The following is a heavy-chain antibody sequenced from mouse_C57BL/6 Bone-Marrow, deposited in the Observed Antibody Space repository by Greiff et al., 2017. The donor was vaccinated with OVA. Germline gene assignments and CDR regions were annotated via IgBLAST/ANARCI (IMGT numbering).Heavy chain of an antibody. J-gene: IGHJ1*03. CDR1: GYTFTSYG. D-gene: IGHD1-1*01. CDR2: IYPRSGNT. Sequence: VQLQQSGAELARPGASVKLSCKASGYTFTSYGISWVKQRTGQGLEWIGEIYPRSGNTYYNEQFKGKATLTADKSSSTAYMELRSLTSEDSAVYFCARRGYGNNFYWYFDVWGTGTTVTVSS. CDR3: ARRGYGNNFYWYFDV. V-gene: IGHV1-81*01.